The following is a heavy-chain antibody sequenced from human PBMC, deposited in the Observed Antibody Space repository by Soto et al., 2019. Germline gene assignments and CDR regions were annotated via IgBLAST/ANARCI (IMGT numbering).Heavy chain of an antibody. CDR3: ARHNQTSRGYYYGMDV. Sequence: RGESLKISCKGSGYSFTSYWIGWVRQMPGKGLEWMGIIYPGDSDTRYSPSFQRQVTISADKSISTAYLQWSSLKASDTVMYYCARHNQTSRGYYYGMDVWGQGTTVTVSS. J-gene: IGHJ6*02. CDR2: IYPGDSDT. CDR1: GYSFTSYW. D-gene: IGHD2-2*01. V-gene: IGHV5-51*01.